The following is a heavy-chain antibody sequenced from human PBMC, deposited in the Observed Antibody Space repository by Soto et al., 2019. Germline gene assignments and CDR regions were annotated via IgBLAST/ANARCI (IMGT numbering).Heavy chain of an antibody. CDR2: IKTNTEGGTT. D-gene: IGHD2-15*01. Sequence: EVQLVESGGGFIYPGGSLRLSCAASGLTISNAWMNWVRQAPGKGLEWVGRIKTNTEGGTTDYAAAVKGRFTVSRDDSKNTVDLQMNSLRTEDTAVYYCTTGSVEGVWGQGTTVTVSS. CDR3: TTGSVEGV. CDR1: GLTISNAW. J-gene: IGHJ6*02. V-gene: IGHV3-15*07.